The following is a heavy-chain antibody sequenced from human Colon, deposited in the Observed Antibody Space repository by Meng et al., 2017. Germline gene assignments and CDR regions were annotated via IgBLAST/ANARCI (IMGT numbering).Heavy chain of an antibody. CDR1: GGSMRGYY. CDR3: ARERVRELGLFDS. CDR2: ISISYTT. Sequence: QVRLREAGPWLVTPAELPSISCLAAGGSMRGYYWNWIRQPAGKGPEWVGEISISYTTVYSPSLKSRVRISLEKSNNQFSLTLTSVTAADTAVYYCARERVRELGLFDSWGQGILVTVSS. D-gene: IGHD1-7*01. V-gene: IGHV4-4*07. J-gene: IGHJ4*02.